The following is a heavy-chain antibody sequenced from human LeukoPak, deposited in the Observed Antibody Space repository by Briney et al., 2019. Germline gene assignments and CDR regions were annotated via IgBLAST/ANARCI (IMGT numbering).Heavy chain of an antibody. D-gene: IGHD3-10*02. CDR3: ARADGVDPVRYDY. CDR2: IYYSGTT. J-gene: IGHJ4*02. V-gene: IGHV4-59*01. CDR1: GVSISSYY. Sequence: SETLSLTCTVAGVSISSYYWRWLRQPPGKGREWIWYIYYSGTTNYNPSLKTRVTISVDTSKNQFSLKLSSVTAADTAVYYCARADGVDPVRYDYCGQGTLVTVSS.